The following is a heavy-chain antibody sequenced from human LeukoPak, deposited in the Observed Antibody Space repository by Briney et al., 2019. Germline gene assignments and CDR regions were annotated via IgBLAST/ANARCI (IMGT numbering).Heavy chain of an antibody. Sequence: GGSLRLSCAASGFTFSSYGMHWVRQAPGKGLEWVAVIWYDGSNKYYADSVKGRFTISRDNSKNTLYLQMNSLRAEDTAVYYCAGDYSGYGEGVDYWGQGTLVTVSS. D-gene: IGHD5-12*01. CDR3: AGDYSGYGEGVDY. CDR2: IWYDGSNK. CDR1: GFTFSSYG. V-gene: IGHV3-33*01. J-gene: IGHJ4*02.